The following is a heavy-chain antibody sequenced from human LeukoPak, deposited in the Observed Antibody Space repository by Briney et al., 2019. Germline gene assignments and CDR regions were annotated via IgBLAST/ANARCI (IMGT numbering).Heavy chain of an antibody. J-gene: IGHJ5*02. V-gene: IGHV3-21*01. D-gene: IGHD3-22*01. CDR1: GFTFSRYS. CDR3: ARDYYDSSGYCFRSDP. CDR2: ISSSSSYI. Sequence: GGSLRLSCAASGFTFSRYSMNWVREAPGKGLEWVSSISSSSSYIYYADSVKGRFTISRDNAKHSLYLQMNSLRAEDTAVYYCARDYYDSSGYCFRSDPWGQGTLVTVSS.